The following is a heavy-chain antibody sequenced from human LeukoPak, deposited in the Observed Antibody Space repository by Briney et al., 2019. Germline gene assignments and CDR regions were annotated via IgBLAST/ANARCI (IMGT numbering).Heavy chain of an antibody. CDR1: GGSISSFY. Sequence: SGTLSLTCTVSGGSISSFYWSWIRQPAGKGLEWIGRIYSTGSTNYNPSLKSRVSMSVDTSKNQFSLKLSSVTAADTAVYYCARVILNYYYMDVWGKGTTVTVSS. V-gene: IGHV4-4*07. CDR3: ARVILNYYYMDV. CDR2: IYSTGST. J-gene: IGHJ6*03. D-gene: IGHD3-9*01.